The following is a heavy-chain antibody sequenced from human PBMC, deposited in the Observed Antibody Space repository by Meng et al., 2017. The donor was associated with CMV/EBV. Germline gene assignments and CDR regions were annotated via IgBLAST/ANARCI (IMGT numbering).Heavy chain of an antibody. CDR1: GGTFSSYA. CDR3: ARSSSWYLGAFDI. J-gene: IGHJ3*02. CDR2: IIPIFGIA. V-gene: IGHV1-69*10. D-gene: IGHD6-13*01. Sequence: SVKVSCKASGGTFSSYAISWVRQAPGQGLEWMGGIIPIFGIANYAQKFQGRVTITADKSTSTAYMELSSLRSEDTAVYYCARSSSWYLGAFDIWGQGTMVTVSS.